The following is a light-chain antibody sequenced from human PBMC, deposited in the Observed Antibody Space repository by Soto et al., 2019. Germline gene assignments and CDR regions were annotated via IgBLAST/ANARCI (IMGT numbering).Light chain of an antibody. V-gene: IGKV3-15*01. CDR1: QSVSSN. CDR3: QQYNNWPPTWT. J-gene: IGKJ1*01. CDR2: GAS. Sequence: EIVMTQSPATLYVSPGERATLSCRASQSVSSNLAWYQQKPGQAPRLLIYGASTRATGIPARFSGSGSGTEFTLTISSLQSEDFAVYHCQQYNNWPPTWTFGQGTKVEIK.